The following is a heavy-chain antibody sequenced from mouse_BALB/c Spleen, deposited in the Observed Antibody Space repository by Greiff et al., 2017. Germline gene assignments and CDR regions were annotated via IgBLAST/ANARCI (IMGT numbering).Heavy chain of an antibody. Sequence: VQLQQTGPELVKPGASVKISCKASGYSFTDYIMLWVKQSHGKSLEWIGNINPYYGSTSYNLKFKGKATLTVDKSSSTAYMQLNSLTSEDSAVYYCARGSSYDYAMDYWGQGTSVTVSS. D-gene: IGHD1-1*01. CDR1: GYSFTDYI. CDR3: ARGSSYDYAMDY. CDR2: INPYYGST. J-gene: IGHJ4*01. V-gene: IGHV1-39*01.